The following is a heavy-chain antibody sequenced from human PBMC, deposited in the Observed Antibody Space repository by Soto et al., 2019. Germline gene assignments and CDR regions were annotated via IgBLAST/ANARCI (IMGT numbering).Heavy chain of an antibody. D-gene: IGHD6-13*01. CDR3: ARRGPGTYFDY. CDR2: VSGSGGST. J-gene: IGHJ4*02. V-gene: IGHV3-23*01. Sequence: EVQLLESGGGLVQPGGSLRLSCAASGFTFSSYAMRWVRQAPGKGLEWVSAVSGSGGSTYYADSVKGRFTISRDNSKNPLYLQMKSLSAEDTAVYYCARRGPGTYFDYWGQGTLVTVSS. CDR1: GFTFSSYA.